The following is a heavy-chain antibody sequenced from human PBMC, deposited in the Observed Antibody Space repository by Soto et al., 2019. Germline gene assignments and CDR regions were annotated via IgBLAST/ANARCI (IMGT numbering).Heavy chain of an antibody. V-gene: IGHV3-33*01. CDR2: VWSDGNNK. J-gene: IGHJ4*02. D-gene: IGHD6-19*01. CDR3: ARDVSPVVAGTKIDY. Sequence: PGGSLRLSCAASGFTFNTYGFHWVRQAPGKGLEWVAVVWSDGNNKYYADSEKGRFTISRDSSKNTLYLQMNSLRAEDTAVYYCARDVSPVVAGTKIDYWGQGTLVTVSS. CDR1: GFTFNTYG.